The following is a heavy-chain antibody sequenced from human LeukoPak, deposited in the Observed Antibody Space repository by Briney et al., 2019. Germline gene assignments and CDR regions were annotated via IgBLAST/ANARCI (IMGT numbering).Heavy chain of an antibody. CDR3: ARTTNVREYYYYYGMDV. J-gene: IGHJ6*02. CDR2: ISSSGSTI. D-gene: IGHD1-14*01. Sequence: PGGSLRLSCAASGFTFSDYYMSWIRQAPGKGLEWASYISSSGSTIYYADSVKGRFTISRDNAKNSLYLQMNSLRAEDTAVYYCARTTNVREYYYYYGMDVWGQGTTVTVSS. V-gene: IGHV3-11*01. CDR1: GFTFSDYY.